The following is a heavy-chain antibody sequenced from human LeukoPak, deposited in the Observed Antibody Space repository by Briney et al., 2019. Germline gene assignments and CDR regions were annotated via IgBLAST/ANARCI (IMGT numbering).Heavy chain of an antibody. CDR1: GYTFTSYY. CDR3: ARAPKHCSGGSCYEFDY. CDR2: INPNGGNT. V-gene: IGHV1-46*01. Sequence: ASVKVSCKASGYTFTSYYMHWVRQAPGQGLEWMGIINPNGGNTSYAQKFQGRVTMTRDTSTSTVYMELSSLRSEDTAVYYCARAPKHCSGGSCYEFDYWGQGTLVTVSS. D-gene: IGHD2-15*01. J-gene: IGHJ4*02.